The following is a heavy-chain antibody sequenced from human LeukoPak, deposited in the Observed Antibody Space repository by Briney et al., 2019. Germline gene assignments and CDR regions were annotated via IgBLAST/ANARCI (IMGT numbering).Heavy chain of an antibody. CDR2: ISWNSGSI. J-gene: IGHJ4*02. Sequence: GGSLRLSCAASGFTFDDYAMHWVRQAPGKGPEWVSGISWNSGSIGYADSVKGRFIISRDNAKNSLYLQMNSLRAEDTALYYCAKDGYSSGWFLDYWGQGTLVTVSS. CDR3: AKDGYSSGWFLDY. CDR1: GFTFDDYA. V-gene: IGHV3-9*01. D-gene: IGHD6-19*01.